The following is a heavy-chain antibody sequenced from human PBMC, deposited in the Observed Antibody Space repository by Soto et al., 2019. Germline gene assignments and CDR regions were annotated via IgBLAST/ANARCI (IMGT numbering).Heavy chain of an antibody. Sequence: PGGSLRLSCAASGFTFSSYAMHWVRQAPGKGLEWVAVISYDGSNKYYADSVKGRFTISRDNSKKTLYLQMNSLRAEDTVVYYCARGELMVYANYFDYWGRGSLVIVSS. V-gene: IGHV3-30-3*01. D-gene: IGHD2-8*01. J-gene: IGHJ4*02. CDR2: ISYDGSNK. CDR3: ARGELMVYANYFDY. CDR1: GFTFSSYA.